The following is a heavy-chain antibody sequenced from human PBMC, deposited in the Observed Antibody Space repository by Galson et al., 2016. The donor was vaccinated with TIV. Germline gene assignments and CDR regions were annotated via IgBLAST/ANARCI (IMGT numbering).Heavy chain of an antibody. CDR3: AKNTGDYNFWSAQETNWFDP. Sequence: SVKVSCKASGYNFTNYAMHWVRQAPGQRLEWMGWINAGNGNTKYSQKLQGRVTITRDTSASTAYMELSSLRSEDTAVYYCAKNTGDYNFWSAQETNWFDPWGQGTLVTVSS. CDR2: INAGNGNT. V-gene: IGHV1-3*01. D-gene: IGHD3-3*01. J-gene: IGHJ5*02. CDR1: GYNFTNYA.